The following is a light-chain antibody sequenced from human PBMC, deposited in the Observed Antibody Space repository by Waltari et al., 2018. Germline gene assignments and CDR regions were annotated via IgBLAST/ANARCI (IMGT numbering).Light chain of an antibody. V-gene: IGKV3-20*01. CDR3: QKYVNLPAT. Sequence: EIVLTQSLSTLSLSPGERATLSCRASQSVGRFLAWYQQKPGQAPRLLIYHASIRATGIPDRFSGSGSGTDFSLTISGLEPEDFAVYYCQKYVNLPATFGQGTKVEIK. CDR2: HAS. J-gene: IGKJ1*01. CDR1: QSVGRF.